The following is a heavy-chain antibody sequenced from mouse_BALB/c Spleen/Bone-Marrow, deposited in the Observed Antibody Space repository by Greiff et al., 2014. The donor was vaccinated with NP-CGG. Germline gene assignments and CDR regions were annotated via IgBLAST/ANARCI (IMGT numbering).Heavy chain of an antibody. CDR2: IHYSGRT. CDR1: GYSITSGYS. Sequence: EVQRVQSGPDLVKPSQSLSLTCTVTGYSITSGYSWQWIRQFPGNKLERMGYIHYSGRTNYNPSLKRRISITRDTSKNQFFLQLNSVTTEDTATYYCTRDDYDVMDYWGQGTSVTVSS. CDR3: TRDDYDVMDY. J-gene: IGHJ4*01. V-gene: IGHV3-1*02.